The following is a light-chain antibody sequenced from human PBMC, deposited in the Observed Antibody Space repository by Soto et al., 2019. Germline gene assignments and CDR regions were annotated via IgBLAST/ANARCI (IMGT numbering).Light chain of an antibody. Sequence: DIVVTQFPDSLAVSLGERATINCKSSQSLLYSSNNRNYLAWYQLKPGQPPKLLIYWASTRESGVPDRFSGSGSGTDFTLTISSLQAEDVAVYYCHQYYSIPLTFCGGTKVEIK. CDR2: WAS. CDR3: HQYYSIPLT. V-gene: IGKV4-1*01. J-gene: IGKJ4*01. CDR1: QSLLYSSNNRNY.